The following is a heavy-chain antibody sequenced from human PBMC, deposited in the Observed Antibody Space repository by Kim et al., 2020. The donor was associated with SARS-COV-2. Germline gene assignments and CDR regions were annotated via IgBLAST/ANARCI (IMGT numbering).Heavy chain of an antibody. V-gene: IGHV3-48*02. D-gene: IGHD6-19*01. CDR3: ARHVGRTVAGYVDY. J-gene: IGHJ4*02. Sequence: ADSVKGRFTISRDNAKNSLYLQMNSLRDEDTAVYYCARHVGRTVAGYVDYWGQGTLVTVSS.